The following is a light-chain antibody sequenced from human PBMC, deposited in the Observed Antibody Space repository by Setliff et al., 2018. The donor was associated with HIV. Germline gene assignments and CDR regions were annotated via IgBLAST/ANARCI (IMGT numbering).Light chain of an antibody. J-gene: IGLJ1*01. CDR1: SSDFGGYNY. CDR3: CSWAGSSTYV. Sequence: QSALTQPRSVSGSPGQSVTISCTGTSSDFGGYNYVSWYQQHPGKAPKLMIYDVNKRPSGVSNRFSGSKSGNTASLTISGLQAEDEADYYCCSWAGSSTYVFGTGTKVTVL. V-gene: IGLV2-11*01. CDR2: DVN.